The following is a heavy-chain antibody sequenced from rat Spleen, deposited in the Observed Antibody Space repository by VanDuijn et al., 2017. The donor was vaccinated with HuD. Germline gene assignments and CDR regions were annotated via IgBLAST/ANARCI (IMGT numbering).Heavy chain of an antibody. Sequence: EVQLVESDGGLVQPGRSLKLSCAASGFHFNNYDLAWVRQAPTKGLDWVASISSGGGGTYYPDSVKGRFTISRDNAKSTLYLQMDSLRSEDTAIYSCARHHYDGYYHGPVFGVMDAWGQGASVTVSS. V-gene: IGHV5S23*01. CDR1: GFHFNNYD. CDR3: ARHHYDGYYHGPVFGVMDA. J-gene: IGHJ4*01. CDR2: ISSGGGGT. D-gene: IGHD1-12*03.